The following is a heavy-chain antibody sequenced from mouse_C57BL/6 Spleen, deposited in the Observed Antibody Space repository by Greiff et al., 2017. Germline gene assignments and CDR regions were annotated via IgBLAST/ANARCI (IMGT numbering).Heavy chain of an antibody. V-gene: IGHV1-19*01. J-gene: IGHJ2*01. Sequence: EVQLQQSGPVLVKPGASVKMSCKASGYTFTHYYMNWVKQSHGKSLEWIGVINPYNGGTSYNQKFKGKATLTVDKSSSTAYMELNSLTSEDSAVYYCARNGPDYFDYWGQGTTLTVSS. CDR1: GYTFTHYY. D-gene: IGHD1-1*02. CDR3: ARNGPDYFDY. CDR2: INPYNGGT.